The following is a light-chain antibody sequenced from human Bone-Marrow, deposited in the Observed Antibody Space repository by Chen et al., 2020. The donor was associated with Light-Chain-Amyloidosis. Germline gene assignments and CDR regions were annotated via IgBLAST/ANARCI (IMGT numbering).Light chain of an antibody. Sequence: SYELTQPPSVSVSPGQTARITCSGDDLPTKYAYWYQQKPGQAPLLVIHRDTERPAAISERFAGSSSGTTATLTISGVQAEDEADYHCQSADSSGTYEVIFGGGTKLTVL. V-gene: IGLV3-25*03. CDR1: DLPTKY. J-gene: IGLJ2*01. CDR3: QSADSSGTYEVI. CDR2: RDT.